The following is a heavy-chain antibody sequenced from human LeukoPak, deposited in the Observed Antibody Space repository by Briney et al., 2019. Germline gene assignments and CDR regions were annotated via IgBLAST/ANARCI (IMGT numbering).Heavy chain of an antibody. Sequence: SETLSLTCTVSGGSISSYYWSWIRQPPGKGLEWIGYIYYSGSTNYNPSLKSRVTISVDTSKNQFSLKLSSVTAADTAVYYCASNYYGSVTHPHYYGMDVWGKGTTVTVSS. D-gene: IGHD3-10*01. CDR1: GGSISSYY. CDR2: IYYSGST. J-gene: IGHJ6*04. V-gene: IGHV4-59*01. CDR3: ASNYYGSVTHPHYYGMDV.